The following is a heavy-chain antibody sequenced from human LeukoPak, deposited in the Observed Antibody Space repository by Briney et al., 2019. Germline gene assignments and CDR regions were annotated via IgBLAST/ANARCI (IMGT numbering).Heavy chain of an antibody. V-gene: IGHV1-46*01. J-gene: IGHJ4*02. CDR3: ATGSPFRMVYASGWDY. D-gene: IGHD2-8*01. Sequence: ASVKVSCKASGYTFTSYYMHWVRQAPGQGLEWMGIINPSGGSTSYAQKFQGRVTMTEDTSTDTAYMELSSLRSEDTAVYYCATGSPFRMVYASGWDYWGQGTLVTVSS. CDR1: GYTFTSYY. CDR2: INPSGGST.